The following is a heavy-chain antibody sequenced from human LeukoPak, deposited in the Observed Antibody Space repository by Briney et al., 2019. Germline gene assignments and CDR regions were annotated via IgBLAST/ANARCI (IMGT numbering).Heavy chain of an antibody. Sequence: GGSLRLSCAASGFTFSSYAMSWVRRAPGKGLEWVSAISGSGGSTYYADSVKGRFTISRDNSKNTLYLQMNSLRAEDTAVYYCARALTTVTTYNFDYWGQGTLVTVSS. D-gene: IGHD4-17*01. CDR2: ISGSGGST. J-gene: IGHJ4*02. CDR3: ARALTTVTTYNFDY. CDR1: GFTFSSYA. V-gene: IGHV3-23*01.